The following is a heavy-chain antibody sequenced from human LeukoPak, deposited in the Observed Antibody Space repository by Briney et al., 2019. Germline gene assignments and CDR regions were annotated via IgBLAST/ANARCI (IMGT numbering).Heavy chain of an antibody. CDR2: IRDDGSSE. J-gene: IGHJ2*01. V-gene: IGHV3-30*02. CDR3: ARDGVGGSYYGWYFDL. Sequence: PGGSLRLSCAVSGLTFSIYGMHWVRQAPGKGLEWVTFIRDDGSSEHYADSVKGRFTVSRDHSKNTLYLQMNSLTLEDTAVYYCARDGVGGSYYGWYFDLWGRGTLVTVSS. D-gene: IGHD1-26*01. CDR1: GLTFSIYG.